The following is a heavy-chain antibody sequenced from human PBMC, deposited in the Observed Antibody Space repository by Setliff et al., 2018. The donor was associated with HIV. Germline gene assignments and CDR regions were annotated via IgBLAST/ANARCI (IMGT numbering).Heavy chain of an antibody. CDR1: GYPISSGYY. V-gene: IGHV4-38-2*02. CDR2: IYHSGTT. CDR3: ARSRTSSGYYGVTGYGMDV. D-gene: IGHD3-22*01. J-gene: IGHJ6*02. Sequence: PSETLSLTGTVSGYPISSGYYWGWIRQPPGRGLEWIGSIYHSGTTYYNPSLKSRVTISVATYKNQFSLKLNSVTTADTAVDYCARSRTSSGYYGVTGYGMDVWGQGTTVTVSS.